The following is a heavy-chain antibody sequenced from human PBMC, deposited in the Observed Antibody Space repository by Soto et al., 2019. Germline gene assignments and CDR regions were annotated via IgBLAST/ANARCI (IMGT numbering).Heavy chain of an antibody. J-gene: IGHJ5*02. CDR2: ISGSGGST. D-gene: IGHD2-8*01. Sequence: PGGSLRLSCAASGFTFGSDAMTWVRQTPGRGLEWVSAISGSGGSTYYADSVRGRFTISRDNSKNTLYLQMNSLRAEDTAVYYCAKGAGKIASTGVCLHAWGQGTLVTVSS. V-gene: IGHV3-23*01. CDR1: GFTFGSDA. CDR3: AKGAGKIASTGVCLHA.